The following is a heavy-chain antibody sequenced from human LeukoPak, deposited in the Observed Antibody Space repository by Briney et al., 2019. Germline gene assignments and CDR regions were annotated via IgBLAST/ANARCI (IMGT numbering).Heavy chain of an antibody. CDR3: ARGSSGGDN. Sequence: GGSLRLSCAASGFTFSDYTMNWVRQAPGKGLEWVSSISSRSDYIHYADSVKGRFTISRDNAENSLFLQMNSLGADDTAVYYCARGSSGGDNWGQGTLVTVSS. CDR1: GFTFSDYT. CDR2: ISSRSDYI. J-gene: IGHJ4*02. D-gene: IGHD3-22*01. V-gene: IGHV3-21*01.